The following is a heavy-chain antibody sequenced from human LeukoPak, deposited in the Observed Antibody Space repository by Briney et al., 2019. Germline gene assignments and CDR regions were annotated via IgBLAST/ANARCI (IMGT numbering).Heavy chain of an antibody. V-gene: IGHV4-4*07. J-gene: IGHJ5*02. Sequence: SETPSLTCSVSGGSISGYYWSWIRQPAGKGLEWIGRIYNSGSIKYNPSLKSRVTMSVDTSKNQFSLNLHSVTAADTAIYYCARDHYSNYGNWFDPWGQGTLVTVSS. CDR3: ARDHYSNYGNWFDP. CDR1: GGSISGYY. D-gene: IGHD4-11*01. CDR2: IYNSGSI.